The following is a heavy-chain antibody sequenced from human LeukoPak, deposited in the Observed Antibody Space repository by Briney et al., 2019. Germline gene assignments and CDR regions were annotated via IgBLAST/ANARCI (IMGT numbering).Heavy chain of an antibody. Sequence: SETLFLTCAVYGGSFSGYSWSWIRQPPGKRLEWIGEINHSESTNYNPSLKSRVTISVGTSKNQFSLKLSSVTAADTAVYYCARGNYYGSGTRPGYWGQGTLVTVSS. J-gene: IGHJ4*02. CDR2: INHSEST. V-gene: IGHV4-34*01. D-gene: IGHD3-10*01. CDR3: ARGNYYGSGTRPGY. CDR1: GGSFSGYS.